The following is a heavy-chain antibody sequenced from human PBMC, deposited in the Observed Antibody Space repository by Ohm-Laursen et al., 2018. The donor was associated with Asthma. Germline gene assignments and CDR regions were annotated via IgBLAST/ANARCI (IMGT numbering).Heavy chain of an antibody. Sequence: SVKVSCKSLGGPFSTSVFGWVRQAPGQGLEWLGGLNSVFGTSTYAQKFHDRVTITADESTSTAYMELSSLRSEDTAVYYCAGGLYYYDSSGYYNSDYWGQGTLVTVSS. D-gene: IGHD3-22*01. CDR1: GGPFSTSV. V-gene: IGHV1-69*13. CDR2: LNSVFGTS. CDR3: AGGLYYYDSSGYYNSDY. J-gene: IGHJ4*02.